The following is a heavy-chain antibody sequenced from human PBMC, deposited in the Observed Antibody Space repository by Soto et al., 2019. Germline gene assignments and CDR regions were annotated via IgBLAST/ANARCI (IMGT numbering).Heavy chain of an antibody. D-gene: IGHD4-17*01. CDR1: GGSINNYY. J-gene: IGHJ5*02. CDR3: ARETYGDYVGYFDP. Sequence: SETLSLTCNVSGGSINNYYLSWVRQPPGKGLEWIGYIHYSGSTNYNPSLKSRVTISVDTSKNQFSLKMRSVTAADTAVYYCARETYGDYVGYFDPWGQGIQVTVSS. V-gene: IGHV4-59*12. CDR2: IHYSGST.